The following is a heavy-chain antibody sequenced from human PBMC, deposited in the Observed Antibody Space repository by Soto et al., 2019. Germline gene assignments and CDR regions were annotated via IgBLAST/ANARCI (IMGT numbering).Heavy chain of an antibody. CDR1: GYRYTSYW. V-gene: IGHV5-51*01. J-gene: IGHJ6*02. CDR2: IDPADAET. Sequence: LNLSWKWSGYRYTSYWIGLVLQRPARGLEWMGIIDPADAETNYSPYFQVQVTISADRSTSTAFLQWSSLKASDTVMYYCVRRAEGSAGDGYYYVALDVWGQGTTVTVFS. D-gene: IGHD2-15*01. CDR3: VRRAEGSAGDGYYYVALDV.